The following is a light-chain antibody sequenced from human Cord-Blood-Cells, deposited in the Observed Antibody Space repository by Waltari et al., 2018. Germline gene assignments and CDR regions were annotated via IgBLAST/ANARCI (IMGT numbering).Light chain of an antibody. Sequence: DIQMTQSPSSLSASVGDSVTITCRASPSISSSLNWYQQKPGKAPKLLIYAASSLQSGVPSRFSVSGSGTDFTLTISSLLPEDFATYYCQQSYSTPRSFGQGTKLEI. V-gene: IGKV1-39*01. CDR3: QQSYSTPRS. J-gene: IGKJ2*03. CDR1: PSISSS. CDR2: AAS.